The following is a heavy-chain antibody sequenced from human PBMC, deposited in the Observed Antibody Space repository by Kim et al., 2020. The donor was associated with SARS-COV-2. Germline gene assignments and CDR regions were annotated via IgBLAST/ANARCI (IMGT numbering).Heavy chain of an antibody. CDR2: T. V-gene: IGHV1-58*01. J-gene: IGHJ4*02. Sequence: TNYAQKFQERVTITRDMSTSTAYMELSSLRSEDTAVYYCAAWGTSKNFDYWGQGTLVTVSS. CDR3: AAWGTSKNFDY. D-gene: IGHD3-16*01.